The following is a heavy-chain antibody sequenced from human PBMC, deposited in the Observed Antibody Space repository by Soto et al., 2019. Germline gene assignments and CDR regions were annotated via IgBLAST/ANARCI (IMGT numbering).Heavy chain of an antibody. J-gene: IGHJ4*02. CDR1: GESVRDYF. CDR3: AGGLPANY. Sequence: QVQLQQWGAGLLKPSETLSLTCAVFGESVRDYFWSWIRQPPGKGLEWIGEVTYSGSTNYNPSLKSRVTMSVDTSENRFSLQLRSVTAADAAVYYCAGGLPANYWGQGTLVTVSS. V-gene: IGHV4-34*01. CDR2: VTYSGST.